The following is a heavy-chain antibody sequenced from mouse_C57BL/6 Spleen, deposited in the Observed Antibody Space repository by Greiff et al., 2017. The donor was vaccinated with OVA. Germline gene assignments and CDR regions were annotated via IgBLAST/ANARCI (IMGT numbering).Heavy chain of an antibody. CDR1: GYTFTDYN. Sequence: VQLQQSGPELVKPGASVKIPCKASGYTFTDYNMDWVKQSHGKSLEWIGDINPNNGGTIYNQKFKGKATLTVDKSSSTAYMELRSLTSEDTAVYYCARRTDGGFFDYWGQGTTLTVSS. CDR2: INPNNGGT. CDR3: ARRTDGGFFDY. V-gene: IGHV1-18*01. J-gene: IGHJ2*01.